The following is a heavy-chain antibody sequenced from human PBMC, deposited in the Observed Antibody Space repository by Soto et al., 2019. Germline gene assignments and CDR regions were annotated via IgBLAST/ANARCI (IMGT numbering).Heavy chain of an antibody. D-gene: IGHD2-21*01. V-gene: IGHV3-49*04. CDR3: SSRSIGIY. CDR2: IRNKDNGGTT. CDR1: GFTFADYI. Sequence: EVQLVESGGGLVQPGQSLRLSCTTSGFTFADYIVTWVRQPPGKGLEWVGLIRNKDNGGTTEYAASVKGRFTISRDDSKGIAYLQMNSLKTEDTGVYYCSSRSIGIYWGQGTLVTVSS. J-gene: IGHJ4*02.